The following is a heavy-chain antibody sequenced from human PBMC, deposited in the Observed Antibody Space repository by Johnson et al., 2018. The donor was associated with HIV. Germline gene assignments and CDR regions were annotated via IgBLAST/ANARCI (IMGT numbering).Heavy chain of an antibody. CDR1: GFTFSSYA. V-gene: IGHV3-30*04. J-gene: IGHJ3*02. Sequence: QVQLVESGGGVVKPGRSLRLSCAASGFTFSSYAMHWVRQAPGTGLAWVAVISYDGTEYYYADSVKGRFTISRDNAKNSLYLQMNSLRAEDTAVYYCARDHEMATIGDAFDIWGQGTMVTVSS. CDR3: ARDHEMATIGDAFDI. D-gene: IGHD5-24*01. CDR2: ISYDGTEY.